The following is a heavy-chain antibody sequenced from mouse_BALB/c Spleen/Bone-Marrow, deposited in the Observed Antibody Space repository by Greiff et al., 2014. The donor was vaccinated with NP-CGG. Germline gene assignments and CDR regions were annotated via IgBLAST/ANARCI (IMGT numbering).Heavy chain of an antibody. J-gene: IGHJ3*01. CDR1: GYSFTGYT. CDR3: ARDYYGSSYGFAY. CDR2: INPYNGGT. D-gene: IGHD1-1*01. Sequence: EVQLQQSGPELVKPGASMKISCKASGYSFTGYTMNWVKQSHGKSLEWIGLINPYNGGTSYNQKFKGKATLTVDESSSTAYMELLSLTSEDSAVYYCARDYYGSSYGFAYWGQGTLVTVSA. V-gene: IGHV1-18*01.